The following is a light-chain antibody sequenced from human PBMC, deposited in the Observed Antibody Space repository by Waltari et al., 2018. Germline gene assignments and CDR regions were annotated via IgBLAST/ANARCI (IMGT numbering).Light chain of an antibody. Sequence: DIQMTQSPSSLSASVGDRVTITCQASQDISDYLNWYQQKPGKAPKLLIYDASKLETGVPSRFSGSGSGTDFTFTISSLQPEDIATYFCQQFENLPLAFGQGTRLDIK. CDR2: DAS. CDR1: QDISDY. V-gene: IGKV1-33*01. CDR3: QQFENLPLA. J-gene: IGKJ5*01.